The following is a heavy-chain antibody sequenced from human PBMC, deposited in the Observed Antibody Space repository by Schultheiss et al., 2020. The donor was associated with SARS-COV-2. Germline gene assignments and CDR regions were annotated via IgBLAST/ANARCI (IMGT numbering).Heavy chain of an antibody. J-gene: IGHJ4*02. V-gene: IGHV3-23*01. Sequence: GESLKISCAASGFTFDDYAMHWVRQAPGKGLEWVSAISGSGGSTYYADSVKGRFTISRDNSKNTLYLQMNSLRAEDTALYYCAKVDRNCSGGSCYDYWGQGTLVTVSS. CDR1: GFTFDDYA. D-gene: IGHD2-15*01. CDR3: AKVDRNCSGGSCYDY. CDR2: ISGSGGST.